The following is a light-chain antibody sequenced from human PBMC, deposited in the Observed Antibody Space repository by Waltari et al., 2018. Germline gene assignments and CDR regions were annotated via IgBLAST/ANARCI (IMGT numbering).Light chain of an antibody. CDR3: QQLNSYPPGT. Sequence: IQLTQYPSSLSASVVDRVTTTCRASQGISSYLAWYQQKPGKAPKLLIYAASNLQSGVPSRFSGSGSGSDFTLTISSLQPEDFATYYGQQLNSYPPGTFGPGTKVDIK. J-gene: IGKJ3*01. V-gene: IGKV1-9*01. CDR1: QGISSY. CDR2: AAS.